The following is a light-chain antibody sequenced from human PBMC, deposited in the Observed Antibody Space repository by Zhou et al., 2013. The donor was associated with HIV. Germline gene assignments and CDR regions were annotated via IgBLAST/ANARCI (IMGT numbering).Light chain of an antibody. CDR3: QQSYSTLYT. CDR1: QGISSY. J-gene: IGKJ2*01. V-gene: IGKV1-8*01. Sequence: AIRMTQSPSSLSASTGDRVTITCRASQGISSYLAWYQQKPGKAPKLLIYAASTLQSGVPSRFSGSGSGTDFTLTISSLQPEDFATYYCQQSYSTLYTFGQGTKLEIK. CDR2: AAS.